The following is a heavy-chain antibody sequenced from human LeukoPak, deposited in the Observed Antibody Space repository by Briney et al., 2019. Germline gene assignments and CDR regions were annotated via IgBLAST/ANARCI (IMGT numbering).Heavy chain of an antibody. CDR3: ARETGTTFDQH. CDR2: MNPNSGYT. J-gene: IGHJ1*01. Sequence: GASVKVSFKASGYTFTRYDINWVRQATGQGLEWMGWMNPNSGYTGYAQKFQGRVTMTRTTSISTAYMELSSLRSEDTAVYYCARETGTTFDQHWGQGTLVTVSS. CDR1: GYTFTRYD. D-gene: IGHD1-7*01. V-gene: IGHV1-8*01.